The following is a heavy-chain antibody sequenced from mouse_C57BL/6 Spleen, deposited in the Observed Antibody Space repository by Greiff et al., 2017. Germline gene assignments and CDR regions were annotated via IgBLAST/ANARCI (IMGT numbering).Heavy chain of an antibody. J-gene: IGHJ4*01. CDR3: AIGAEGWKGAMDY. Sequence: QVQLQQPGAELVRPGSSVKLSCKASGYTFTSYWMDWVKQRPGQGLEWIGNIYPSDSETHYNQKFKGKATLTVDKSSSTAYMQLSSLTSEDSAVYYCAIGAEGWKGAMDYWGQGTSVTVSS. V-gene: IGHV1-61*01. CDR1: GYTFTSYW. CDR2: IYPSDSET. D-gene: IGHD3-3*01.